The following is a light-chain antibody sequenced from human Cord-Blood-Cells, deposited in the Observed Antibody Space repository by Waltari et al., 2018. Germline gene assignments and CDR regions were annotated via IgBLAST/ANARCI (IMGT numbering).Light chain of an antibody. CDR1: QSISSY. CDR2: AAS. Sequence: DIQMTQSPSSLSASVGDRVTITCRASQSISSYLNWYQQKPGKAPKVLIYAASSLQIGVPSRFSGSGSGTDFTLTISSLQPEDFATYYCQQSYSTPYTFGQGTKLEIK. CDR3: QQSYSTPYT. V-gene: IGKV1-39*01. J-gene: IGKJ2*01.